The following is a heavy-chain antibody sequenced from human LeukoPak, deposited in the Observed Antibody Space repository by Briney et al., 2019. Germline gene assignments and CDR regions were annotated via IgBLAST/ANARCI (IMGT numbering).Heavy chain of an antibody. D-gene: IGHD3-16*01. CDR3: ARDQGYGGFDY. J-gene: IGHJ4*02. CDR1: GGSISTYY. Sequence: LSETLSLTCTVSGGSISTYYWSWIRQPPGKGLEWIGYIYYIGTTNYNPSLKSRVTISVDTSKNQFSLKPSSVTAADTAFYYCARDQGYGGFDYWGQGALVTVSS. V-gene: IGHV4-59*01. CDR2: IYYIGTT.